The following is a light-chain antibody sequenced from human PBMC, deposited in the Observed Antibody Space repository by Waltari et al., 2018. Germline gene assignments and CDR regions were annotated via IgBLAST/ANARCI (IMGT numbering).Light chain of an antibody. CDR1: DNDIGYYDF. Sequence: QSALTQPASVSGSPGQSITISCTGTDNDIGYYDFVSWYQQHPGKAPKLIFFAVNDRPSGVSFRVSGSKAGNTASLTISGLQPEDEAEYYCASFTSRSTRVFGSGTQVTVL. V-gene: IGLV2-14*01. CDR3: ASFTSRSTRV. J-gene: IGLJ1*01. CDR2: AVN.